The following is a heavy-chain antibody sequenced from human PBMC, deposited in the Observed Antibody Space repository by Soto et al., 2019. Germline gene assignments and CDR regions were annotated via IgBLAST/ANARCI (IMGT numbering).Heavy chain of an antibody. D-gene: IGHD3-9*01. V-gene: IGHV2-5*02. CDR2: IYLDDDK. Sequence: SGPTLVNPTQTLTLTCTFSVFSLITSGVGVGCMRQPPGKSLEWLALIYLDDDKGYIPSRKSILTVTKDTSKNQVCGTMTNIDPVXXAXYYCATHYEILTGHYVYWGQGTLVTVSS. J-gene: IGHJ4*02. CDR3: ATHYEILTGHYVY. CDR1: VFSLITSGVG.